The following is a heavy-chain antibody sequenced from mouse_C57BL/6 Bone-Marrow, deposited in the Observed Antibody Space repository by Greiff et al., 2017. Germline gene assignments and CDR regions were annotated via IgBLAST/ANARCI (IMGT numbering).Heavy chain of an antibody. CDR3: TSYSNYRYFDYFDY. Sequence: EVQLQQSGTVLARPGASVKMSCKTSGYTFTSYWMHWVKQRPGQGLEWIGAIYPGNSDTSYNQKFKGKAKLTAVTSASTAYMERSSLTNEDSAVYYGTSYSNYRYFDYFDYWGQGTTLTVSS. CDR2: IYPGNSDT. V-gene: IGHV1-5*01. CDR1: GYTFTSYW. J-gene: IGHJ2*01. D-gene: IGHD2-5*01.